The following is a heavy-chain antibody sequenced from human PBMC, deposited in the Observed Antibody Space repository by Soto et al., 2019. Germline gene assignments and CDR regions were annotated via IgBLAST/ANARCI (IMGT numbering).Heavy chain of an antibody. CDR2: IYYSGST. D-gene: IGHD3-3*01. Sequence: PSETLSLTCSVSGGSISGYYWSWIRQTPEKGLEWIGYIYYSGSTNYNPSLKSRVTMLIDMSKNQFSLKLSSVTAADTAVYYCARGSEKKEYYDFWSGYYTFFDYWGQGTLVTVSS. V-gene: IGHV4-59*01. J-gene: IGHJ4*02. CDR1: GGSISGYY. CDR3: ARGSEKKEYYDFWSGYYTFFDY.